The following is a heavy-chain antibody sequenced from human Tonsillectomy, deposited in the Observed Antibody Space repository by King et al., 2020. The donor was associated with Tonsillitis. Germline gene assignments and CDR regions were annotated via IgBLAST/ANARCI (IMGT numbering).Heavy chain of an antibody. D-gene: IGHD2-15*01. J-gene: IGHJ4*02. Sequence: VQLVESGGGLVKPGGSLRLSCAASGFTFSDYYMSWIRQAPGKGLEWVSYISSSSSYTNYADSVKGRFTISRDNAKNSLYLQMNSLRAEDTAVYYCARTRDHCSGGSCCSAPHDYWGQGTLVTVSS. CDR3: ARTRDHCSGGSCCSAPHDY. V-gene: IGHV3-11*06. CDR1: GFTFSDYY. CDR2: ISSSSSYT.